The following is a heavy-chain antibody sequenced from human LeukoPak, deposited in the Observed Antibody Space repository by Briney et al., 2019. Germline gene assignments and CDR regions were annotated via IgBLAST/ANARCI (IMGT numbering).Heavy chain of an antibody. CDR2: INPNSGGT. CDR3: ARAMYSSSWTVAFDI. D-gene: IGHD6-13*01. Sequence: ASVKVSCKASGYTFTGYYMHWVRQAPGQGLEWMGWINPNSGGTNYAQKFQGRVTMTRDTSISTAYMELSRLRSDDTAVYCCARAMYSSSWTVAFDIWGQGTMVTVSS. J-gene: IGHJ3*02. CDR1: GYTFTGYY. V-gene: IGHV1-2*02.